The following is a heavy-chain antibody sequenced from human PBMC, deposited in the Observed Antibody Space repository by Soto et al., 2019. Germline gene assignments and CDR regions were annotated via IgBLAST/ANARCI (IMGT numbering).Heavy chain of an antibody. CDR1: GGSISSGGYY. V-gene: IGHV4-31*03. J-gene: IGHJ5*02. CDR2: IYYSGST. Sequence: PSETLSLTCTVSGGSISSGGYYWSWIRQHPGKGLEWIGYIYYSGSTYYNPSLKSRVTISVDKSKNQFSLKLSSVTAADTAVYYCARDQREGNWFDPWGHGTLVTV. CDR3: ARDQREGNWFDP.